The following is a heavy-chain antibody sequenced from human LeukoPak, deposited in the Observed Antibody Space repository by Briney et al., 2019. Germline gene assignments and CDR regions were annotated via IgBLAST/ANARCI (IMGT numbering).Heavy chain of an antibody. CDR1: GYTLTELS. Sequence: ASVKVSCKVSGYTLTELSMHWVRQAPGKGLEWMGGSDPEDGETIYAQKFQSRVTVTEDTSTDTAYMELSSLRSEDTAVYYCSGRWYGSDRYSYYMDVWGKGTTVTISS. J-gene: IGHJ6*03. D-gene: IGHD2-15*01. V-gene: IGHV1-24*01. CDR3: SGRWYGSDRYSYYMDV. CDR2: SDPEDGET.